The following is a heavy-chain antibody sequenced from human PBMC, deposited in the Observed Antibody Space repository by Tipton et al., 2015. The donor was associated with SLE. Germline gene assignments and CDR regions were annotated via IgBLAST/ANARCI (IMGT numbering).Heavy chain of an antibody. CDR1: GGSISSGSYY. CDR3: ARVGEGSSSFYYFDY. Sequence: LRLSCTVSGGSISSGSYYWSWIRQPAGKGLEWIGRIYTSGSTNYNPSLKSRVTISVDTSKNQFSRKLSSVTAADTAVYYCARVGEGSSSFYYFDYWGQGTLVTVSS. V-gene: IGHV4-61*02. D-gene: IGHD6-13*01. CDR2: IYTSGST. J-gene: IGHJ4*02.